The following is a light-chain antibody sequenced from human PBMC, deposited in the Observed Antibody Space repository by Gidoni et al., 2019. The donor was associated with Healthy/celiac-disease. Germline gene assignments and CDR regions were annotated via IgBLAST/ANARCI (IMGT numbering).Light chain of an antibody. CDR1: QSISSY. Sequence: DNQMTQSPSSLSASVGDRVTITCRASQSISSYLNLYQQKPGKAPKLLIYAASSLQSGVPSRFSGSGSGTDFTLTISSLQPEDFATYYCQQSYSTPVTFGPGTKVEIK. J-gene: IGKJ1*01. CDR2: AAS. CDR3: QQSYSTPVT. V-gene: IGKV1-39*01.